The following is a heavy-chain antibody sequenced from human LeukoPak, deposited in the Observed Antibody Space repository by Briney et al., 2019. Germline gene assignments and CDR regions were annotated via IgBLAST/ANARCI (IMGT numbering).Heavy chain of an antibody. CDR1: GGSISGTNW. CDR3: ARVPYYDSSGYLDY. J-gene: IGHJ4*02. D-gene: IGHD3-22*01. Sequence: SETLSLTCGVSGGSISGTNWWSWVRQPPGQGLEWIGEISLAGQTNYNPSLKSRVTISVDTSKNQFSLKLSSVTAADTAVYYCARVPYYDSSGYLDYWGQGTLVTVSS. CDR2: ISLAGQT. V-gene: IGHV4-4*02.